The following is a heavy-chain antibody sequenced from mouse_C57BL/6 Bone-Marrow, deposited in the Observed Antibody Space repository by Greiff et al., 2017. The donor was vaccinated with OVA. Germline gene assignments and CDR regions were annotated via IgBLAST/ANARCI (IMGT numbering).Heavy chain of an antibody. Sequence: EVHLVESGGGLVQPGGSLSLSCAASGFTFTDYYMSWVRQPPGKALEWLGFIRNKANGYTTEYSASVKGRFTISRDNSQSILYLQMNALRAEDSATYYCARSMGLPAYWGQGTLVTVSA. CDR3: ARSMGLPAY. CDR1: GFTFTDYY. CDR2: IRNKANGYTT. J-gene: IGHJ3*01. D-gene: IGHD3-1*01. V-gene: IGHV7-3*01.